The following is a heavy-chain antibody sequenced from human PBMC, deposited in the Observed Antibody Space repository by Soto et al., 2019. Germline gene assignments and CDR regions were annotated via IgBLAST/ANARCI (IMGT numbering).Heavy chain of an antibody. D-gene: IGHD3-16*01. CDR1: GFTFSSYS. V-gene: IGHV3-48*01. CDR3: AFRPLYTTGRYQISFDP. J-gene: IGHJ5*02. Sequence: VQLVESGGGLVQPGGSLRLFCATSGFTFSSYSFNWVRQAPGRGLEWVAYISDSSTTIYYADSVRGRFTVSRDEAKNSLSLQMSSLRAEDTAVYYCAFRPLYTTGRYQISFDPWGQGTLVTVSS. CDR2: ISDSSTTI.